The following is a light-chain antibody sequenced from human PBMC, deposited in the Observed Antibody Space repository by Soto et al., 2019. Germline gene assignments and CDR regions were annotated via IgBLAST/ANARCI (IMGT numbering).Light chain of an antibody. Sequence: IVLTQSPGTLSLSPGERATLSCRASQSVSSSYLAWYQQKPGQAPRLLIYGASSRATGIPDRFSGSGSGTDFTLTISRLEPEDFAVYYCQQYVISPPGWPFGQGTKVDIK. CDR3: QQYVISPPGWP. V-gene: IGKV3-20*01. CDR1: QSVSSSY. CDR2: GAS. J-gene: IGKJ1*01.